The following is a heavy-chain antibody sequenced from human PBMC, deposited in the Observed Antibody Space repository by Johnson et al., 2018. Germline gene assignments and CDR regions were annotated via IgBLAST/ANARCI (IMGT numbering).Heavy chain of an antibody. V-gene: IGHV3-33*01. D-gene: IGHD7-27*01. Sequence: QVQLVQSGGGVVQXGRSLRLSCAASGFTFSSYGMHWVRQAPGKGLEWVAVIWYDGSNQYYADSVKGRFTISRDNSKNTLYLQMNSRRAEDTAVYYCARDLENWGRLGMDVWGQGTTVTVSS. CDR1: GFTFSSYG. CDR3: ARDLENWGRLGMDV. CDR2: IWYDGSNQ. J-gene: IGHJ6*02.